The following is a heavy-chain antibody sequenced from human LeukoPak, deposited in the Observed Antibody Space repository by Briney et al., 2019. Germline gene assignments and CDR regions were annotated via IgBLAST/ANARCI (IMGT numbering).Heavy chain of an antibody. CDR2: IYYSGST. Sequence: SETLSLTCTVSGGSISSSSYYWGWIRQPPGKGLEWIGSIYYSGSTYYNPSLKSRVTISVDTSKNQFSLKLSSMTAADTAVYYCARQIWAVVVPAAAPFDYWGQGTLVTVSS. J-gene: IGHJ4*02. CDR3: ARQIWAVVVPAAAPFDY. CDR1: GGSISSSSYY. D-gene: IGHD2-2*01. V-gene: IGHV4-39*01.